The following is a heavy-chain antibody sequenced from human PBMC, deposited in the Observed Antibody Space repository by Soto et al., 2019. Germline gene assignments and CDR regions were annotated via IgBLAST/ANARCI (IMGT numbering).Heavy chain of an antibody. CDR3: ARAQSLEMATP. J-gene: IGHJ4*02. Sequence: QVQLVQSGAEVKKPGASVKVSCKASGYTFTSHAMLWMRQAPGQRLEWMGWINAGNGNTKYSQKFQGRVTMTRDTSASTAYRELSSLRSEDTAVYYCARAQSLEMATPWGQGTLVTVSS. V-gene: IGHV1-3*01. CDR1: GYTFTSHA. D-gene: IGHD5-12*01. CDR2: INAGNGNT.